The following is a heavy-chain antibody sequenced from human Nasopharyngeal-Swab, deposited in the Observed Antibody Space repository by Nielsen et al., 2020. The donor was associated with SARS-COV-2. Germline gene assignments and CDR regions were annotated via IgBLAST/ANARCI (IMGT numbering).Heavy chain of an antibody. J-gene: IGHJ6*03. CDR3: ARVFGVVNPYYYYYYMGV. V-gene: IGHV4-38-2*02. Sequence: SEPPSLTCTVSGYSNSSRYYRGLHRQPPGTGLEWIGSIHHSGSTYYNPSVKSRVTISVDTSKNQFSLKRRSVTAADTAVYYCARVFGVVNPYYYYYYMGVWGKGTTVAVS. CDR2: IHHSGST. D-gene: IGHD3-3*01. CDR1: GYSNSSRYY.